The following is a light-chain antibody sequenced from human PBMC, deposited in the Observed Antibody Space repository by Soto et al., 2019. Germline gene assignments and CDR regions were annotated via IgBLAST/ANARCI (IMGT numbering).Light chain of an antibody. V-gene: IGKV1-12*01. CDR3: QQANSPPPT. CDR1: ERINTY. Sequence: IQMTQSPSSVSASLGDRVTITCRASERINTYLAWYQQQPGKAPKLLIYAASSLQSGVPSRFSGSGSGTEFTLTISNLQPEDFATYYCQQANSPPPTFGGGTKVDI. CDR2: AAS. J-gene: IGKJ4*01.